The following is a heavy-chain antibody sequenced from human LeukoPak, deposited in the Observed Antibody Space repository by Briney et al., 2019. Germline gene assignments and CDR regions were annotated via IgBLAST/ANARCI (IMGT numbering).Heavy chain of an antibody. J-gene: IGHJ6*03. CDR3: ARGRTPGILQQLGDYMDV. D-gene: IGHD6-13*01. Sequence: ASVKVSCKTSGYTFTGYYIHWVRQAPGQGLEWMGWINPNSGDTNYAQKFQGRVTMTRDTSISTAYMELSRLRSDDTAVYYCARGRTPGILQQLGDYMDVWGKGTTVTISS. CDR2: INPNSGDT. CDR1: GYTFTGYY. V-gene: IGHV1-2*02.